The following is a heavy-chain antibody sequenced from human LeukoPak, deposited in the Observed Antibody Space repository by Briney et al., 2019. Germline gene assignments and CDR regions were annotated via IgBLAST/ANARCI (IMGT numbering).Heavy chain of an antibody. CDR1: GFTFSNYA. D-gene: IGHD2-15*01. CDR2: ITGSGGST. J-gene: IGHJ1*01. V-gene: IGHV3-23*01. Sequence: GGSLRLSCAASGFTFSNYALSWVRQVPGKGLEWVSGITGSGGSTYYADSVKGRFTISRDNSKNTLYLQMNSLRAEDTAVYYCAKSGSGGLHWGQGTLVTVSS. CDR3: AKSGSGGLH.